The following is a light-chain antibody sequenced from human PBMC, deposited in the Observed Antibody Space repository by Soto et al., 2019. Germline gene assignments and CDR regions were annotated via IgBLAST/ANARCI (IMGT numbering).Light chain of an antibody. J-gene: IGKJ2*01. V-gene: IGKV3-20*01. CDR3: QQDGSSPPYT. Sequence: EIVLTQSPGTLSLSPGERATVSCRASQSVSSSYLAWYQQKPGQAPRLLIYGASSRATGIPDRFSGSGSGTDFTLTISRLVLEDFAVYYCQQDGSSPPYTFGQGTKPEIK. CDR1: QSVSSSY. CDR2: GAS.